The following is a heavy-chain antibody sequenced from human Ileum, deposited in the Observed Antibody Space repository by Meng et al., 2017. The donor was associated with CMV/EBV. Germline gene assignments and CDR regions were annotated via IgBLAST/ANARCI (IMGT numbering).Heavy chain of an antibody. J-gene: IGHJ5*02. CDR2: IYHTGST. CDR1: CGSIYALNYF. D-gene: IGHD5-18*01. CDR3: ARGFATIVGYGNWFNP. Sequence: QPPPQESGPVRFKPSEPLSLTCTVSCGSIYALNYFWGWIRQPPGKGLEWIGTIYHTGSTYYNSSLKSRLTISADTSKNQFSLNLMSVTAADTAIYYCARGFATIVGYGNWFNPWGQGTLVTVSS. V-gene: IGHV4-39*07.